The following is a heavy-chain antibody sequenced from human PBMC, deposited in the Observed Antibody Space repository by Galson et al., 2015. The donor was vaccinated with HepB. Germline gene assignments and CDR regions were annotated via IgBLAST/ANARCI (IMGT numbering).Heavy chain of an antibody. CDR2: ISSSSSII. J-gene: IGHJ4*02. CDR1: GFTFSSYS. V-gene: IGHV3-48*02. D-gene: IGHD2-21*01. Sequence: SLRLSCAASGFTFSSYSMNWVRQAPGKGLEWVSYISSSSSIIYYADSVKGRFTISRDNAKNSLYLQMNSLRDEDTAVYYCARGGIGPSPVIYYFDYWGQGTLVTVSS. CDR3: ARGGIGPSPVIYYFDY.